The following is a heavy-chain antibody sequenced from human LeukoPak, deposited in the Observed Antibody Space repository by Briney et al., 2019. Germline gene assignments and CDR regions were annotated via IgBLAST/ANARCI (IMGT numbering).Heavy chain of an antibody. CDR1: GFTFSTYE. V-gene: IGHV3-15*01. J-gene: IGHJ4*02. D-gene: IGHD1-26*01. CDR2: IRSKTDGGTT. Sequence: GGSLRLSCTASGFTFSTYEMNWVRQAPGKGLEWVGRIRSKTDGGTTDYAAPVKGRFTLSRDDSTNTLYLQMNSLKTEDTAVYYCTMGGSYYTDWGQGTLVTVSS. CDR3: TMGGSYYTD.